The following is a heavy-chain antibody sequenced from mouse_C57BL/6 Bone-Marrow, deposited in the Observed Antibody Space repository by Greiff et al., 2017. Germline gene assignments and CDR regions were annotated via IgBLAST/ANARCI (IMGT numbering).Heavy chain of an antibody. CDR3: ARNWDGGYYFDY. J-gene: IGHJ2*01. V-gene: IGHV1-80*01. Sequence: QVQLQQSGAELVKPGASVKISCKASGYAFSSYWTNWVKQRPGKGLEWIGQIDPGDGDTNYNGKFKGKATLTADKSSSTAYMQLSSLTSEDSAVYFCARNWDGGYYFDYWGQGTTLTVSS. D-gene: IGHD4-1*01. CDR2: IDPGDGDT. CDR1: GYAFSSYW.